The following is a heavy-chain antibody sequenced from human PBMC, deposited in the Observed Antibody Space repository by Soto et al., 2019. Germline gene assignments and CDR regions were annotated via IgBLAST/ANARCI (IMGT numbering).Heavy chain of an antibody. V-gene: IGHV3-72*01. CDR3: VRETTIRAARRFDY. CDR2: IRNKVNNYTT. CDR1: GFTFSDHY. J-gene: IGHJ4*02. Sequence: GGSLRLSCAASGFTFSDHYMDWVRQAPGKGLEWVGRIRNKVNNYTTEYGASVKGRFTISREDSKNSLFLQMNSLKTEDTAVYYCVRETTIRAARRFDYWGQGTLVTVSS. D-gene: IGHD6-6*01.